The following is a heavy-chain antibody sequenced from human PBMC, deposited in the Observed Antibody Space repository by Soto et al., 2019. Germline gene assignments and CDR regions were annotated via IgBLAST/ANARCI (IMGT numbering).Heavy chain of an antibody. CDR1: GFTFRSYG. D-gene: IGHD6-13*01. J-gene: IGHJ4*02. CDR3: AKDGDEAAAGYYFDY. Sequence: QVQLVESGGGVVQPGRSLRLSCVASGFTFRSYGMHWVRQAPGKGLEWVAVVSYSGNDKKFADSVKGRFTISRDNSKDTLYLQMNSLRPEDTAICYCAKDGDEAAAGYYFDYWGQGTLVTVSS. CDR2: VSYSGNDK. V-gene: IGHV3-30*18.